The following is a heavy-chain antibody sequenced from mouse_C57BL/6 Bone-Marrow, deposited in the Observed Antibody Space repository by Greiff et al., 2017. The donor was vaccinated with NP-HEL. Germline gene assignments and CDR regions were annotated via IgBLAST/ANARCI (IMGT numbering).Heavy chain of an antibody. Sequence: ESGPGLVKPSQSLSLTCSVTGYSITSGYYWNWIRQFPGNKLEWMGYISYDGSNNYNPSLKNRISITRDTSRNQFFLKLNSVTTEDTATYYCARDRNGFMRRGFAYWGQGTLVTVSA. CDR3: ARDRNGFMRRGFAY. CDR2: ISYDGSN. V-gene: IGHV3-6*01. J-gene: IGHJ3*01. CDR1: GYSITSGYY. D-gene: IGHD1-1*01.